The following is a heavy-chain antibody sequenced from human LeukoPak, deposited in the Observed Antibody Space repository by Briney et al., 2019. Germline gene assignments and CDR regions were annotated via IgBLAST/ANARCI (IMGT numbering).Heavy chain of an antibody. J-gene: IGHJ4*02. CDR2: ISAYNGST. D-gene: IGHD3-3*01. CDR3: ARAYDFWSGYSPRFDY. V-gene: IGHV1-18*01. Sequence: ASVKVSCKASGYTFTSYGISWVRQAPGQGLEWMGWISAYNGSTNYAQKLQGRVTMTTDTSTSTAYMELRSLRSDDTAVYYCARAYDFWSGYSPRFDYWGQGALVTVSS. CDR1: GYTFTSYG.